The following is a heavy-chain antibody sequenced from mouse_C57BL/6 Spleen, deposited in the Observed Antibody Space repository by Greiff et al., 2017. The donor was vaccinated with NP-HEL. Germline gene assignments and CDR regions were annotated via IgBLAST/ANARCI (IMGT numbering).Heavy chain of an antibody. Sequence: VQLQESGAELVRPGASVKLSCTASGFNIKDDYMHWVKQRPEQGLEWIGWIDPENGDTEYASKFQGKATITAAPSSNTAYLQRSSLTSEDTAVYYCTTRFITTVDWYFDVWGTGTTVTVSS. CDR3: TTRFITTVDWYFDV. D-gene: IGHD1-1*01. V-gene: IGHV14-4*01. CDR2: IDPENGDT. J-gene: IGHJ1*03. CDR1: GFNIKDDY.